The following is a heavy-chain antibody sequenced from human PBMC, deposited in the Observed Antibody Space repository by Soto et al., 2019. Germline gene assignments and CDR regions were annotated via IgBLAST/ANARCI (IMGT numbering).Heavy chain of an antibody. CDR3: TRDASRDSSARGWFDP. J-gene: IGHJ5*02. D-gene: IGHD6-13*01. CDR1: GFTFRSFT. Sequence: PGGSLRLSCAASGFTFRSFTMNWVRQAPGKGLGWVSTISSNSAYIYYTDALRGRFTISRDNAKNPLRLQMNSLRAEDTDVYYCTRDASRDSSARGWFDPWGPGTLVTVSS. V-gene: IGHV3-21*01. CDR2: ISSNSAYI.